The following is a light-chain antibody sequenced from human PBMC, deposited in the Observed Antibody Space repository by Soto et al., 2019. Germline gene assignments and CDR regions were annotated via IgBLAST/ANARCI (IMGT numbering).Light chain of an antibody. J-gene: IGLJ1*01. CDR1: SSNIGSNT. V-gene: IGLV1-44*01. CDR3: AAWDDSLNAYV. Sequence: QSVLTQPASASGTPGQRVTISCSGSSSNIGSNTVNWYQQLPGTAPKLLIYSNNLRPSGVPDRFSGSKSGTSASLAISGLQSENEADYYCAAWDDSLNAYVFGTGTKVTVL. CDR2: SNN.